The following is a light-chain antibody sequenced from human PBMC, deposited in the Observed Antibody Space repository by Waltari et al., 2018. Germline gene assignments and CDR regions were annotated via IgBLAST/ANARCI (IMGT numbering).Light chain of an antibody. Sequence: YVLTQPPSVSVSPGPTARITCDINNIGRRSVHWCQQRPGQAPVTVIHYDTDRPSGIPARFSGSNSGDTATLTISRVEAGDEADYYCQVWDSSRAHVIFGGGTRLTVL. V-gene: IGLV3-21*04. CDR1: NIGRRS. J-gene: IGLJ2*01. CDR2: YDT. CDR3: QVWDSSRAHVI.